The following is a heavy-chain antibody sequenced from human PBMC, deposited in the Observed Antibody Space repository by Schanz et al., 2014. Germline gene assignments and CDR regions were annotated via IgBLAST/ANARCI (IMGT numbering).Heavy chain of an antibody. D-gene: IGHD2-2*01. CDR3: ARVKQGCSDTSCVLDP. CDR1: GVSISSTNW. J-gene: IGHJ5*02. V-gene: IGHV4-4*02. Sequence: QVQLQESGPGLVKPSGTLSLTCAVSGVSISSTNWWHWVRQSPGKGLEWLGEIIHDGRTNYNPSLGSRGSIPLGKSENQCSLELPSGTAADTALYFCARVKQGCSDTSCVLDPWGQGTLVTVSS. CDR2: IIHDGRT.